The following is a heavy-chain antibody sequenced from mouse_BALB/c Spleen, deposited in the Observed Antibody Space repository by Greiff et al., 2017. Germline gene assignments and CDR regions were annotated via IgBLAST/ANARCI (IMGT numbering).Heavy chain of an antibody. CDR2: IRSKSNNYAT. Sequence: EVQLVETGGGLVQPKGSLKLSCAASGFTFNTNAMNWVRQAPGKGLEWVARIRSKSNNYATYYADSVKDRFTISRDDSQSMLYLQMNNLKTEDTAMYYCVRDYYGYGLYYAMDYWGQGTSVTVSS. J-gene: IGHJ4*01. CDR1: GFTFNTNA. V-gene: IGHV10S3*01. CDR3: VRDYYGYGLYYAMDY. D-gene: IGHD1-2*01.